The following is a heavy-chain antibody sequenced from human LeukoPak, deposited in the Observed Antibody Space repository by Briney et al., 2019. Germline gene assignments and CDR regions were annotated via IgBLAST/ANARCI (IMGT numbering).Heavy chain of an antibody. CDR1: GGSISSSGDF. CDR3: ARDKPDFDGFVGYYYYYMDV. CDR2: FNYSGNT. D-gene: IGHD2-21*01. V-gene: IGHV4-39*07. J-gene: IGHJ6*03. Sequence: SETLSLTCTVSGGSISSSGDFWGWIRQPPGKELEWIGIFNYSGNTHYNPSLKSRVTMSVDTSKNQFSLKLSSVTAADTAVYYCARDKPDFDGFVGYYYYYMDVWGKGTTVTISS.